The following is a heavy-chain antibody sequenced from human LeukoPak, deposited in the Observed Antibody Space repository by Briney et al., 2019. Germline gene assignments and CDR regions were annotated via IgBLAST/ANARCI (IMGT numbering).Heavy chain of an antibody. D-gene: IGHD3-9*01. CDR2: ISSSGSTI. CDR1: GFTFSSYE. CDR3: ALRVGEGLRYFDGPHYFDY. V-gene: IGHV3-48*03. J-gene: IGHJ4*02. Sequence: GGSLRLSCAASGFTFSSYEMNWVRQAPGQGLEGVSYISSSGSTIYYADPVKGRFTISRDNAKNSLYLQMNSLRAEDTAVYYCALRVGEGLRYFDGPHYFDYWGQGTLVTVSS.